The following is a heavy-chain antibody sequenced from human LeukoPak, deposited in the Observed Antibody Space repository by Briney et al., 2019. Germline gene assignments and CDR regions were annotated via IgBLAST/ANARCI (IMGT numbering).Heavy chain of an antibody. CDR3: AREEGYKCSGGSCHRQGLVDY. CDR1: GFTFSNAW. D-gene: IGHD2-15*01. J-gene: IGHJ4*02. CDR2: IKSKTDGGTT. Sequence: GGSLRLSCAASGFTFSNAWMSWVRQAPGKGLEWVGRIKSKTDGGTTDYAAPVKGRFTISRDDSKNTLYLQMNSLRAEDTAVYYCAREEGYKCSGGSCHRQGLVDYWGQGTLVTVSS. V-gene: IGHV3-15*01.